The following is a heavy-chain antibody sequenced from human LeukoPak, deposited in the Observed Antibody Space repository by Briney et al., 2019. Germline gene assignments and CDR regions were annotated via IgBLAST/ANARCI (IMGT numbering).Heavy chain of an antibody. CDR3: ARDFGDHRIDY. D-gene: IGHD4-17*01. Sequence: KPSETLSLTCTVSGGSISGSNYYWGWVRQSPEKGLEWIGSIIYSGTTHYAPSLRSRVTISVDTSKSQFSLRLTSVTAADTAVYYCARDFGDHRIDYWGQGTLVTVSS. V-gene: IGHV4-39*01. CDR1: GGSISGSNYY. CDR2: IIYSGTT. J-gene: IGHJ4*02.